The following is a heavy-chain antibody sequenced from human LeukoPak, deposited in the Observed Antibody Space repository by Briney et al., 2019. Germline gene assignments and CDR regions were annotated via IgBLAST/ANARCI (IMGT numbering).Heavy chain of an antibody. D-gene: IGHD6-6*01. Sequence: GGSLRLSCAASGFSFSNHAMSWVRQAPGKGLEWVSSISGGGGSTYYADSVKGRFTISRDNSKNTLYLQMNSLRAEDTAVYYCARDGSSGQDYYYYGMDVWGQGTTVTVSS. CDR2: ISGGGGST. CDR1: GFSFSNHA. J-gene: IGHJ6*02. V-gene: IGHV3-23*01. CDR3: ARDGSSGQDYYYYGMDV.